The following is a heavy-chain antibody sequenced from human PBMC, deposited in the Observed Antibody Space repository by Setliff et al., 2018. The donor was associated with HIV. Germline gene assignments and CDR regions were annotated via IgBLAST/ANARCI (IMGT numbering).Heavy chain of an antibody. D-gene: IGHD1-1*01. CDR1: GDSVSSRSYY. Sequence: SETLSLTCTVSGDSVSSRSYYWSWIRQPPGKGLEWIGYIYYSGRTNYNPSLKSRVTISVDTSKNHFSLKLRSVTAADTAVYYCAQLGMVDDFDYWGQGTLVTVS. CDR3: AQLGMVDDFDY. J-gene: IGHJ4*02. V-gene: IGHV4-61*03. CDR2: IYYSGRT.